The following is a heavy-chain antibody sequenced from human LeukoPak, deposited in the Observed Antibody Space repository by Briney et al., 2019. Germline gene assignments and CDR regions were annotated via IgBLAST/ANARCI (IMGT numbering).Heavy chain of an antibody. CDR3: AKLTVKRPLG. J-gene: IGHJ4*02. Sequence: SETLSLTCTVSGGSISSYYWGWIRQPPGKGLEWIGSIYYSGSTYYNPSLKSRVTISVDTSKNQFSLKLSSVTAADTAVYYCAKLTVKRPLGWGQGTLVTVSS. CDR1: GGSISSYY. V-gene: IGHV4-39*07. CDR2: IYYSGST. D-gene: IGHD4-17*01.